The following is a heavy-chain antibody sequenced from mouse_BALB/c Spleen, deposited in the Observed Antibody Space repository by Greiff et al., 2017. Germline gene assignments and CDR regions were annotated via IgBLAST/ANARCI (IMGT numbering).Heavy chain of an antibody. CDR3: ARPHYYGSTNYFDY. CDR2: IDPENGNT. V-gene: IGHV14-1*02. J-gene: IGHJ2*01. D-gene: IGHD1-1*01. CDR1: GFNIKDYY. Sequence: VQLQQSGAELVRPGALVKLSCKASGFNIKDYYMHWVKQRPEQGLEWIGWIDPENGNTIYDPKFQGKASITADTSSNTAYLQLSSLTSEDTAVYYCARPHYYGSTNYFDYWGQGTTLTGSS.